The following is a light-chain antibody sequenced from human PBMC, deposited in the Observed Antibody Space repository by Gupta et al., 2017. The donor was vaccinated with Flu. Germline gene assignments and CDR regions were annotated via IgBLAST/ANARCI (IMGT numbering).Light chain of an antibody. CDR2: DVT. CDR3: SSFTTSSTLV. Sequence: QSALTQPASVSVSPGQSITISCTGTSSDVGGYNSVSWYQQHPGKVPKLMIYDVTNRPSGVSNRFSGSKSGNAASLTISGLQAEDEADYYCSSFTTSSTLVFGGGTKLTVL. V-gene: IGLV2-14*01. CDR1: SSDVGGYNS. J-gene: IGLJ2*01.